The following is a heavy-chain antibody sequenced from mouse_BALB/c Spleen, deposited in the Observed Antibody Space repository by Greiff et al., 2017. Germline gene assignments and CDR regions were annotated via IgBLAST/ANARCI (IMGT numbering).Heavy chain of an antibody. CDR2: ISSGGSYT. D-gene: IGHD2-10*01. Sequence: DVMLVESGGGLVKPGGSLKLSCAASGFTFSSYAMSWVRQTPEKRLEWVATISSGGSYTYYPDSVKGRFTISRDNAKNTLYLQMSSLRSEDTAMYYCASLPVYYFDYWGQGTTLTVSS. J-gene: IGHJ2*01. CDR3: ASLPVYYFDY. CDR1: GFTFSSYA. V-gene: IGHV5-9-1*01.